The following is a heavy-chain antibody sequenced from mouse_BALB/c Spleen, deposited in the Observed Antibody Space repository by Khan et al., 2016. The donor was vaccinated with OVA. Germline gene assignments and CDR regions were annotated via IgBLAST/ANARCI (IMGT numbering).Heavy chain of an antibody. CDR2: INTHSEEP. J-gene: IGHJ4*01. CDR3: AGGEAAYDRNDGGALVY. Sequence: QIQLVQSGPELKKPGETVRISCRASGYTFTTDGIQWVQKMPGKGLKWIGWINTHSEEPKYAEDFKGRFAFSLEISVNTAYLQLTNLKTEDTATYFCAGGEAAYDRNDGGALVYGGQGTSVTVS. V-gene: IGHV9-4*02. D-gene: IGHD2-14*01. CDR1: GYTFTTDG.